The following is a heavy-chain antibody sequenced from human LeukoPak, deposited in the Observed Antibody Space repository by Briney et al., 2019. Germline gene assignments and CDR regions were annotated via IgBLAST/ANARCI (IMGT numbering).Heavy chain of an antibody. J-gene: IGHJ4*02. V-gene: IGHV1-18*01. D-gene: IGHD3-10*01. CDR2: ISAYNGNT. CDR3: ARDDDCGSGSYYNLDY. Sequence: ASVKVSCKASGYTFTSYGISWVRQAPGQGIEWMGWISAYNGNTNYAQKLQGRVTMTTDTSTSTAYMELRSLRSDDTAVYYCARDDDCGSGSYYNLDYWGQGTLVTVSS. CDR1: GYTFTSYG.